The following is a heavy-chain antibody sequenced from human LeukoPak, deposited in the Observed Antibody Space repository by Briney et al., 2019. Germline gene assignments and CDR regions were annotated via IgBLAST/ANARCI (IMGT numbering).Heavy chain of an antibody. CDR3: AREGVLLWLGELSPLYYYYMDV. Sequence: GASVKVSCRASGYTFTGYYMHWVRQAPGQGLEWMRWINPNSGGTNYAQKFQGRVTMTRDTSISTAYMELSRLRSDDTAVYYCAREGVLLWLGELSPLYYYYMDVWGKGTTVTISS. CDR2: INPNSGGT. CDR1: GYTFTGYY. D-gene: IGHD3-10*01. V-gene: IGHV1-2*02. J-gene: IGHJ6*03.